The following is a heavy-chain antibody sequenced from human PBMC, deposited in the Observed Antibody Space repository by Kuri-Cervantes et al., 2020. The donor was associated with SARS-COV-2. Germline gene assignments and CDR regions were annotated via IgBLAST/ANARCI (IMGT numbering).Heavy chain of an antibody. CDR2: IKSKTDGGTT. CDR3: AKDQNSGSYSDAFDI. CDR1: GFTFSSYS. V-gene: IGHV3-15*01. Sequence: GESLKISCAASGFTFSSYSMSWVRQAPGKGLEWVGRIKSKTDGGTTDYAAPVKGRFTISRDDSKNTLYLQMNSLKTEDTAVYYCAKDQNSGSYSDAFDIWGQGTMVTVSS. D-gene: IGHD1-26*01. J-gene: IGHJ3*02.